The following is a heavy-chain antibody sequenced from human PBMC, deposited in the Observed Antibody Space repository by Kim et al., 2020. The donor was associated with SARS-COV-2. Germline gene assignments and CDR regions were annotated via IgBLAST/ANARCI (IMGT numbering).Heavy chain of an antibody. Sequence: TYNPSLKGRVTLSVDTSTSQFSLKLSAVTAADTAVYYWARGGGYSGYDYWGQGTLVTVSS. V-gene: IGHV4-59*09. CDR3: ARGGGYSGYDY. D-gene: IGHD5-12*01. J-gene: IGHJ4*02.